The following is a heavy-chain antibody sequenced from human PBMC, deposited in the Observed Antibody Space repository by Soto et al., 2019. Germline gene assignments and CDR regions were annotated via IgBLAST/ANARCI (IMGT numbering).Heavy chain of an antibody. Sequence: PGKGLEWIGEIYHSGSANYNPSLKSRVTISVDKSKNHFSLKLNSVIAADTAVYYCSRFSCGGDSLGYYSVPAFRGNGST. CDR3: SRFSCGGDSLGYYSVPAF. V-gene: IGHV4-4*02. CDR2: IYHSGSA. J-gene: IGHJ6*03. D-gene: IGHD2-21*02.